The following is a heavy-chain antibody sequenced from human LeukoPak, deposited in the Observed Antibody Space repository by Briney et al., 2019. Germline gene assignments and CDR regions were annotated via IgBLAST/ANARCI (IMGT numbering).Heavy chain of an antibody. Sequence: PGGSLRLSCAASGFTFSSYWMSWVRQAPGKGLEWVANIKQDGSEKYYVDSVKGRFTISRDNAKNSLYLQTNSLRAEDTAVYYCARPLAPYSSGWYYFDYWGQGTLVTVSS. J-gene: IGHJ4*02. V-gene: IGHV3-7*01. CDR3: ARPLAPYSSGWYYFDY. D-gene: IGHD6-19*01. CDR2: IKQDGSEK. CDR1: GFTFSSYW.